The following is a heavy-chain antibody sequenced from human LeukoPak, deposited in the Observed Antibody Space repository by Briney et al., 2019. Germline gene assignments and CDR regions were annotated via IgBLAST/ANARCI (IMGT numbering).Heavy chain of an antibody. J-gene: IGHJ5*02. CDR3: ARQNGVQWPVYNWFDP. D-gene: IGHD6-19*01. CDR1: GASISSSRHY. Sequence: PSETLSLTCTVSGASISSSRHYWGWIRQPPGKGLEWIGSIYCSGTTYYNPSLKSRVTVSVDTSKNQFSLNLNSVTAADAAVYYCARQNGVQWPVYNWFDPWGQGTLVTVSS. CDR2: IYCSGTT. V-gene: IGHV4-39*01.